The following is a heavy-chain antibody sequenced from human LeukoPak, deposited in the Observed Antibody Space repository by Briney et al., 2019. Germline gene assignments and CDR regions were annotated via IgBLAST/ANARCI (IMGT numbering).Heavy chain of an antibody. CDR3: AREPAGHYYYYYMDV. Sequence: ASVKVSCKASGYTFTSYYMHWVRQTPGQGLEWMGIINPSGGSTSYAQKFQGRVTMTRDTSTSTAYMELSRLRSDDTAVYYCAREPAGHYYYYYMDVWDKGTTVTVSS. D-gene: IGHD6-19*01. CDR2: INPSGGST. J-gene: IGHJ6*03. CDR1: GYTFTSYY. V-gene: IGHV1-46*01.